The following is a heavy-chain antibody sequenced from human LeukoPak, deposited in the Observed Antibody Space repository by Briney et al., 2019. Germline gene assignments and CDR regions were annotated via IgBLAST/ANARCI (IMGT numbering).Heavy chain of an antibody. CDR1: GGSFSGYY. D-gene: IGHD1-26*01. J-gene: IGHJ4*02. CDR3: ARGGSSGSYSGPHYFDY. CDR2: INHSGST. V-gene: IGHV4-34*01. Sequence: SETLSLTCAVYGGSFSGYYWSWIRQPPGKGLEWIGEINHSGSTNYNPSLKSRVTISVDTSKNQFSLKLSSVTAADTAVYYCARGGSSGSYSGPHYFDYWGQGTLVTVSS.